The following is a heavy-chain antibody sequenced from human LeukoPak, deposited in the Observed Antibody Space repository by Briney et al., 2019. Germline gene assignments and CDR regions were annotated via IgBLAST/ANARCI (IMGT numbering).Heavy chain of an antibody. V-gene: IGHV3-30*18. Sequence: GRSLRLSCAASGFTFSSYGMHWVRQAPGKGLEWVAVISYDGSNKYYADSVKGRFTISRDNSKNTLYLQMNSLRAEDTALYYCAKDIKVGSSSWSLDYGMDVWGQGTTVTVSS. CDR1: GFTFSSYG. CDR3: AKDIKVGSSSWSLDYGMDV. J-gene: IGHJ6*02. D-gene: IGHD6-13*01. CDR2: ISYDGSNK.